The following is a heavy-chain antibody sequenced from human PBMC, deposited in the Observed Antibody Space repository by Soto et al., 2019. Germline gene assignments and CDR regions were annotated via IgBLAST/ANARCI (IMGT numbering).Heavy chain of an antibody. CDR1: GGSFSGYY. V-gene: IGHV4-34*01. Sequence: ETRSVSCADYGGSFSGYYWIWIRQPPGKGLEWIGEIDHSGYTNYNPSLKSRVTISVDTSKNQLSLRLTSVTAADTAVYYCARVRDWFDPWGQGTLVTGSS. CDR2: IDHSGYT. D-gene: IGHD3-3*01. J-gene: IGHJ5*02. CDR3: ARVRDWFDP.